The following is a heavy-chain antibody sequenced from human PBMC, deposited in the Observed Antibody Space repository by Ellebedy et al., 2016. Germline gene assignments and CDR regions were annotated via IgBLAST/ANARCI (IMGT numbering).Heavy chain of an antibody. CDR2: ISGSGTST. V-gene: IGHV3-23*01. D-gene: IGHD1-26*01. J-gene: IGHJ4*02. CDR1: GFTFSSYW. Sequence: GGSLRLSCAASGFTFSSYWMSWVRQAPGKGLEWVSSISGSGTSTYYADSVKGRFTISRDNSKNTLYLQMNSLRAEDTAVYYCASFSGSYRNLDYWGQGTLVTVSS. CDR3: ASFSGSYRNLDY.